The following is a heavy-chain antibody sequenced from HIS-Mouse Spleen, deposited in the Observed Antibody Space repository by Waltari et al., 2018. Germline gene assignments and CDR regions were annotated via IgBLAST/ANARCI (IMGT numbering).Heavy chain of an antibody. Sequence: QVQLVQSGAEVKKPGASVKVSCKASGYTFTSYDINWVRPATGQGLEWMGWMNPSSGNTGYAQKFQGRVTMTRNTSISTAYMELSSLRSEDTAVYYCARKVEYSSSSVYYYYYGMDVWGQGTTVTVSS. CDR3: ARKVEYSSSSVYYYYYGMDV. CDR2: MNPSSGNT. CDR1: GYTFTSYD. V-gene: IGHV1-8*01. D-gene: IGHD6-6*01. J-gene: IGHJ6*02.